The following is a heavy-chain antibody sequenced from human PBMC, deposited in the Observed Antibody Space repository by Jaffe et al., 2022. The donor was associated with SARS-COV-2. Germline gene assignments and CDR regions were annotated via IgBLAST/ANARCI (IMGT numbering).Heavy chain of an antibody. CDR2: IGTAGDT. V-gene: IGHV3-13*01. D-gene: IGHD3-3*01. CDR3: ARGFHYDFWSGYYIRPEAYGMDV. Sequence: EVQLVESGGGLVQPGGSLRLSCAASGFTFSSYDMHWVRQATGKGLEWVSAIGTAGDTYYPGSVKGRFTISRENAKNSLYLQMNSLRAGDTAVYYCARGFHYDFWSGYYIRPEAYGMDVWGQGTTVTVSS. CDR1: GFTFSSYD. J-gene: IGHJ6*02.